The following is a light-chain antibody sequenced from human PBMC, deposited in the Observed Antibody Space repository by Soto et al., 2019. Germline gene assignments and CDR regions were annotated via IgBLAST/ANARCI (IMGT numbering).Light chain of an antibody. CDR2: GAS. CDR1: QSVSSSY. J-gene: IGKJ4*01. CDR3: LQYGSSPLT. V-gene: IGKV3-20*01. Sequence: EIVLTQSPGTLSLSPGERATLSCRASQSVSSSYLAWYQHKPGQAPRLLIYGASSRPTGIPDRFSGSGSGPDFTITLSRLEHEDFAVYYCLQYGSSPLTFGGGTKVEIK.